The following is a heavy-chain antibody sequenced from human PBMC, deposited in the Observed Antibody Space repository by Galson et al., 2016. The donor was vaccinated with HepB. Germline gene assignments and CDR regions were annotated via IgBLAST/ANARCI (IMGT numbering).Heavy chain of an antibody. Sequence: SETLSLTCAVYGGSFSGYYWSWIRQPPGMGLEWIGEINHSGITNYNPSLKSRVTISVDTSKNQFSLKLSSVTAADTALYYCARYLGRYSSSWFLVPGRNYFDYWGQGTLVTVSS. J-gene: IGHJ4*02. CDR1: GGSFSGYY. CDR2: INHSGIT. V-gene: IGHV4-34*01. D-gene: IGHD6-13*01. CDR3: ARYLGRYSSSWFLVPGRNYFDY.